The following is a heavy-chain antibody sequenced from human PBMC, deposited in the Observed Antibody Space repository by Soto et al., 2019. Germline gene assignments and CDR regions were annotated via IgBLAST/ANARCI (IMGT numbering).Heavy chain of an antibody. V-gene: IGHV1-69*13. CDR1: GGTFSSYA. CDR3: ARDFSNCSSTSCYHYGMDV. J-gene: IGHJ6*02. Sequence: GASVKVSCKASGGTFSSYAISWVRQAPGQGLEWMGGIIPIFGTANYAQKFQGRVTITADESTSTAYMELSSLRSEDTAVYYCARDFSNCSSTSCYHYGMDVWGQGTTVTVYS. CDR2: IIPIFGTA. D-gene: IGHD2-2*01.